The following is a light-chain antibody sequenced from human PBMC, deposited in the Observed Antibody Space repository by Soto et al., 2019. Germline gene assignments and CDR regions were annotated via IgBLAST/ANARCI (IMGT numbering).Light chain of an antibody. J-gene: IGKJ5*01. CDR2: GAS. Sequence: EIVVSLSPTTLSVSPGERATLSCRASQSVSSSLAWYQQKPGQAPRLLIYGASTRATGTPARFSGSGSGTEFTLTISSLQSEDFAVYYCQQYKSWPPITFGQGTLLEV. V-gene: IGKV3-15*01. CDR3: QQYKSWPPIT. CDR1: QSVSSS.